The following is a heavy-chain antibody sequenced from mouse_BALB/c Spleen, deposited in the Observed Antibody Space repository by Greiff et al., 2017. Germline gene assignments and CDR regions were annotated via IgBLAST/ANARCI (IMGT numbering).Heavy chain of an antibody. CDR3: ARDDDGYYPAWFAY. CDR1: GFTFSDYY. J-gene: IGHJ3*01. Sequence: EVQLVESGGGLVKPGGSLKLSCAASGFTFSDYYMYWVRQTPEKRLEWVATISDGGSYTYYPDSVKGRFTISRDNAKNNLYLQMSSLKSEDTAMYYCARDDDGYYPAWFAYWGQGTLVTVSA. V-gene: IGHV5-4*02. CDR2: ISDGGSYT. D-gene: IGHD2-3*01.